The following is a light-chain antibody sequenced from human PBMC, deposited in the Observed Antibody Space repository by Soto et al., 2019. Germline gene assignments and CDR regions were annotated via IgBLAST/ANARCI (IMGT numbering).Light chain of an antibody. J-gene: IGKJ1*01. V-gene: IGKV3-20*01. CDR3: QQYGSSGT. Sequence: EIVLTQSPATLSLSPWERATLSCRASQSVSNNYLAWYQQKPGQAPRLLIYGASNRAAGIPDRCSGSGSGTDFTLTISRLEPEYFAVYYCQQYGSSGTFGQGTKVDIK. CDR1: QSVSNNY. CDR2: GAS.